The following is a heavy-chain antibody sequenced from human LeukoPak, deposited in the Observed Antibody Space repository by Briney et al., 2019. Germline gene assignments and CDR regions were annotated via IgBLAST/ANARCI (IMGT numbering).Heavy chain of an antibody. CDR3: ARQRPYYGMDV. CDR1: GDSIRRDNW. CDR2: IHHSGST. V-gene: IGHV4-4*02. J-gene: IGHJ6*02. Sequence: KSSETLSLTCAVSGDSIRRDNWWSWVRQLPGKGLEWIGEIHHSGSTYYNPSLKSRVTISVDTSKNQFSLKLSSVTAADTAVYYCARQRPYYGMDVWGQGTTVTVSS.